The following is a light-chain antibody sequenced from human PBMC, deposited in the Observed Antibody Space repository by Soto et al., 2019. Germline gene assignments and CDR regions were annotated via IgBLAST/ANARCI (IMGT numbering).Light chain of an antibody. Sequence: QSALTQPPSVSGSPGQSVTISCTGTTSDVGSYNRVSWYQQTPGTAPKLIIYDVGSRPSGVPDRFSGSKSGNTASLTISGLQAEDEADYSCDSYTASSTYVFGTGTKVTVL. CDR2: DVG. CDR1: TSDVGSYNR. V-gene: IGLV2-18*02. CDR3: DSYTASSTYV. J-gene: IGLJ1*01.